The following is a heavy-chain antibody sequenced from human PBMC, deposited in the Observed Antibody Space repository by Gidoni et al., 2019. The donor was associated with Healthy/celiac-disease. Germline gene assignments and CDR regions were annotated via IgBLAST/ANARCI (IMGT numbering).Heavy chain of an antibody. Sequence: QFQLVESGGGVVQPGRSLRLSCAASGFTFSSYAMHWVRQAPGQGLEWVAVISYDGSNKYYADSVKGRFTISRDNYKNTLYLQMNSLRAEDTAVYYCARGKTVVITGYFQNWGQGTLVTVSS. V-gene: IGHV3-30-3*01. CDR2: ISYDGSNK. D-gene: IGHD3-22*01. CDR3: ARGKTVVITGYFQN. CDR1: GFTFSSYA. J-gene: IGHJ1*01.